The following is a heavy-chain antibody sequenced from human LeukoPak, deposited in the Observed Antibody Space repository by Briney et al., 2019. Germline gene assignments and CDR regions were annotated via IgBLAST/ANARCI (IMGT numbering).Heavy chain of an antibody. CDR2: ISWNTQTI. V-gene: IGHV3-9*01. Sequence: GGSLRLSCAASGFTFDDYAMHWVRQAPGKGLEWVSGISWNTQTIDYADSVKGRFTISRDNAKNSLYLQMNSLRAEDTALYFCAKDIRPQANYLDHWGQGTLVTVSS. CDR1: GFTFDDYA. J-gene: IGHJ4*02. CDR3: AKDIRPQANYLDH.